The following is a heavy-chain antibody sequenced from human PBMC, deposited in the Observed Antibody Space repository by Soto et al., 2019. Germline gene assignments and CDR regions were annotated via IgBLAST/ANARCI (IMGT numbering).Heavy chain of an antibody. CDR2: INPSSGGT. Sequence: ASVKVSCKASGYTFTGYYMHWVRQAPGQGLEWMGWINPSSGGTNYAQKFQGWVTMTRDTSISTAYMELSRLRSDDTAVYYSAIDTLISSGGGSIDYWGQGTLVTVYS. CDR1: GYTFTGYY. CDR3: AIDTLISSGGGSIDY. D-gene: IGHD6-19*01. J-gene: IGHJ4*02. V-gene: IGHV1-2*04.